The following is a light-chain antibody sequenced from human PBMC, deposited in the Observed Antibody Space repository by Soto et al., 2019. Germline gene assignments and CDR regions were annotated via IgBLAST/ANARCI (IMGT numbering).Light chain of an antibody. V-gene: IGKV3-20*01. Sequence: EIVLTQSPGTLSLSPGERATLSCRASQSVSSSYLAWYQQKPGQAPRLLIYGASSRATGIPDRFSGSGSGTDFTLTISRLEPEDFAVYSGQQYVKTFGQGTKVEIK. CDR1: QSVSSSY. J-gene: IGKJ1*01. CDR2: GAS. CDR3: QQYVKT.